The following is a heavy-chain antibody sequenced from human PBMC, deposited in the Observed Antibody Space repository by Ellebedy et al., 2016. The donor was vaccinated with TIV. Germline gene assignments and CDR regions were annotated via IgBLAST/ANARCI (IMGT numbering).Heavy chain of an antibody. Sequence: GESLKISCAVSGLTFSDYAMQWVRQAPGKGLEWVAVISYDGGKKEYADSVKGRFTISRDNSQNTLYLQVDSLRAEDTAVYYRARDLYIGEYDVFDYWGQGTLVTVSS. CDR2: ISYDGGKK. CDR1: GLTFSDYA. CDR3: ARDLYIGEYDVFDY. V-gene: IGHV3-30-3*01. J-gene: IGHJ4*02. D-gene: IGHD4-17*01.